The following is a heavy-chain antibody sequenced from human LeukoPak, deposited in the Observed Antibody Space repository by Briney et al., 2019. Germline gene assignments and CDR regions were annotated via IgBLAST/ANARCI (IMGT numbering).Heavy chain of an antibody. Sequence: ASVKVSCKASGYTFTGYYMHWVRQAPGQGLEWMGWINPNSGDTGYAQIFQGRVTMTRDTSISTAYMELSSLRSEDTAVYYCARESRLVSSSWRRTFDYWGQGTLVTVSS. V-gene: IGHV1-2*02. D-gene: IGHD6-13*01. J-gene: IGHJ4*02. CDR1: GYTFTGYY. CDR3: ARESRLVSSSWRRTFDY. CDR2: INPNSGDT.